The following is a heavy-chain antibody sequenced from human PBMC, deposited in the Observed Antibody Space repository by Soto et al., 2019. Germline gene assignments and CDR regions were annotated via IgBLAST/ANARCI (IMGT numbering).Heavy chain of an antibody. Sequence: ASVKVSCKASGYTFTSYYMHWVRQAPGQGLEWMGIINPSGGSTSYAQNFQGSVTMTRDTSTSTFYMELSSLSSEDTAVYYCARGLDTAMVASWFDPWGQGTLVTVSS. CDR2: INPSGGST. J-gene: IGHJ5*02. V-gene: IGHV1-46*01. CDR3: ARGLDTAMVASWFDP. D-gene: IGHD5-18*01. CDR1: GYTFTSYY.